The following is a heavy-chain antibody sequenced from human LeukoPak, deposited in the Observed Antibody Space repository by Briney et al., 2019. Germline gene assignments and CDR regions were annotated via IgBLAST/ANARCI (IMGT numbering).Heavy chain of an antibody. D-gene: IGHD5-24*01. J-gene: IGHJ4*02. CDR3: ARDRRDGYNDLFDY. CDR1: GGSISYYH. Sequence: SETLSLTCTVSGGSISYYHWSWIRRPPGKGLEWIGYIYYGGSTKYNPSLKSRVTISLDTSKNQFSLKLSSVTAADTAVYYCARDRRDGYNDLFDYWGQGTLVTVSS. V-gene: IGHV4-59*01. CDR2: IYYGGST.